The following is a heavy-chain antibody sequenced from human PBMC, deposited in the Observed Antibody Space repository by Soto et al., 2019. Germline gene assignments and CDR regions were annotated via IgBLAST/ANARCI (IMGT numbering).Heavy chain of an antibody. CDR1: RFRFSEYY. J-gene: IGHJ6*02. V-gene: IGHV3-11*01. CDR2: ISSSGTTI. CDR3: ASSEGNYYYFGMDV. Sequence: QLVESGGGLVKPGGSLRLSCEASRFRFSEYYMSWVRQAPGKGLEWVSFISSSGTTIYYADSVKGRFTISRDNAKNSLFLQMNSLRVKDTAVYYCASSEGNYYYFGMDVWGQGTTVTVSS.